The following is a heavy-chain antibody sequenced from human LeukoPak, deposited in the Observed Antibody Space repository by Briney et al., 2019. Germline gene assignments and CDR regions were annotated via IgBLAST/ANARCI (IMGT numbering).Heavy chain of an antibody. CDR3: ARGGVGATGFDY. Sequence: GGSLRLSCAASGFTFSTYWMSWVRQAPGKGLEWVANIKHDGSDKYYVDSVKGRFTISRDNAKNSLYLQMNSLRAEDTAVYYCARGGVGATGFDYWGQGTLVTVSS. D-gene: IGHD1-26*01. J-gene: IGHJ4*02. V-gene: IGHV3-7*01. CDR2: IKHDGSDK. CDR1: GFTFSTYW.